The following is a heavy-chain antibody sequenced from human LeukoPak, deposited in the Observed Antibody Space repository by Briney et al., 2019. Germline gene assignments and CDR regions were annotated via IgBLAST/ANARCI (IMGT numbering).Heavy chain of an antibody. Sequence: EASVKVSCKASGYTFTGYYMHWVRQAPGQGLEWMGWINPNSGGTNYAQKFQGRVTMTRDTSISTAYMELSRLRSDDTAVYYCVRDLTAQYYYDSSGYYTDYWGQGTLVTVSS. CDR1: GYTFTGYY. J-gene: IGHJ4*02. CDR3: VRDLTAQYYYDSSGYYTDY. CDR2: INPNSGGT. V-gene: IGHV1-2*02. D-gene: IGHD3-22*01.